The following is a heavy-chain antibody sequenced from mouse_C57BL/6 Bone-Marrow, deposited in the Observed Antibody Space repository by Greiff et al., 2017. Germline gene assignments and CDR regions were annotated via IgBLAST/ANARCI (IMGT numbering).Heavy chain of an antibody. D-gene: IGHD1-1*01. V-gene: IGHV5-16*01. CDR1: GFTFSDYY. CDR3: VLLPWFAY. Sequence: VQGVASEGGLVQPGSSMKLSCTASGFTFSDYYMAWVRPVPEKGLEWVANINYDCSSTFYIASLNGRFIISRDNGKNILYLQMSSLKSEDTAKYYCVLLPWFAYWGQGTLVTVSA. J-gene: IGHJ3*01. CDR2: INYDCSST.